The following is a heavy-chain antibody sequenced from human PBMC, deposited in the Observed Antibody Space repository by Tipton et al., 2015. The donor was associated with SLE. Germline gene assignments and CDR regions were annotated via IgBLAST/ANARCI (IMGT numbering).Heavy chain of an antibody. CDR1: GFTFDDYA. Sequence: SGFTFDDYAMHWVRQAPGKGLEWVSGISWNSGSIGYADSVKGRFTISRDNAKNPLYLQMNSLRAEDTALYYCAKDGAVAGPRSLDYWGQGTLVTVSS. V-gene: IGHV3-9*01. CDR3: AKDGAVAGPRSLDY. J-gene: IGHJ4*02. D-gene: IGHD6-19*01. CDR2: ISWNSGSI.